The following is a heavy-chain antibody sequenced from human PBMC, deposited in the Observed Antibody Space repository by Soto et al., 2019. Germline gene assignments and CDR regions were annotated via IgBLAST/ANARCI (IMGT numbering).Heavy chain of an antibody. CDR3: AREPLSSYDFWSGYYTWYFDL. V-gene: IGHV4-31*03. J-gene: IGHJ2*01. D-gene: IGHD3-3*01. CDR1: GGSISSGGYY. Sequence: SETLSLTCTVSGGSISSGGYYWSWIRQHPGKGLEWIGYIYYSGSTYYNPSLKSRVTISVDTSKNQFSLKLSSVTAADTAVYYCAREPLSSYDFWSGYYTWYFDLWGRGPLVTVSS. CDR2: IYYSGST.